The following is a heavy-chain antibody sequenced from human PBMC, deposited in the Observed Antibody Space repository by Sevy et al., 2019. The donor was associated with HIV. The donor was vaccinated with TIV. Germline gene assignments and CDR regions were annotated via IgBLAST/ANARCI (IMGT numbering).Heavy chain of an antibody. CDR3: AGEPCSGSSCYYFYYHTMDV. CDR2: IYTSGST. D-gene: IGHD2-15*01. V-gene: IGHV4-4*07. J-gene: IGHJ6*02. CDR1: GGSISSFY. Sequence: SETLSLTCTVSGGSISSFYWSWIRQPAGKGLEWIGRIYTSGSTNYNPSLKSRVTMSVDTSTNQFSLKLSSVTAADTAVYYCAGEPCSGSSCYYFYYHTMDVWGQGTTVTVSS.